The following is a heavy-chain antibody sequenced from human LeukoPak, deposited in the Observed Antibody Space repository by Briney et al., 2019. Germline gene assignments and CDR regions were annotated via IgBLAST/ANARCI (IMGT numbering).Heavy chain of an antibody. CDR3: ARESPNANQDSSGSYDS. D-gene: IGHD3-22*01. Sequence: GGSLRLSCAASGFTFSDYYFSWIRQAPGKGLEWVSYISSSGITIYYADSVKGRFTISRDNAKNSLYLQMNSLRAEDTAVYYCARESPNANQDSSGSYDSWGQGVLVTVSS. CDR2: ISSSGITI. V-gene: IGHV3-11*04. CDR1: GFTFSDYY. J-gene: IGHJ5*01.